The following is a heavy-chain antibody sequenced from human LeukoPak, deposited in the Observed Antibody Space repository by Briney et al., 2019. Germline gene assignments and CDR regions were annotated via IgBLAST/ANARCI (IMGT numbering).Heavy chain of an antibody. J-gene: IGHJ5*02. Sequence: SETLSLTCTVSGGSISSSNWWSWVRQPPGKGLEWIGEIYHSGSTNYNPSLKSRVTISVDKSKNQFSLKLSSVTAADTAVYYCARDNYYDSSGINWFDPWGQGTLVTVSS. V-gene: IGHV4-4*02. D-gene: IGHD3-22*01. CDR1: GGSISSSNW. CDR2: IYHSGST. CDR3: ARDNYYDSSGINWFDP.